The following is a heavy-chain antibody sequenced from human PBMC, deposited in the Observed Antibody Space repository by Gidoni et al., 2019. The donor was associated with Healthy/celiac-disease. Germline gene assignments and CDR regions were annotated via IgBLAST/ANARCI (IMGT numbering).Heavy chain of an antibody. V-gene: IGHV3-21*01. D-gene: IGHD6-13*01. CDR3: ARERYSSSWYGSEVAYFDL. CDR2: ISSSSSDI. Sequence: EVQLVASGGGLVTPGGSLRLSCHASGFTFSSYTMHWVRQAPGKGLEWVSSISSSSSDIYYADSVKGRFTISRDNAKNSLYLQMNSLRAEDTAVYYCARERYSSSWYGSEVAYFDLWGRGTLVTVSS. CDR1: GFTFSSYT. J-gene: IGHJ2*01.